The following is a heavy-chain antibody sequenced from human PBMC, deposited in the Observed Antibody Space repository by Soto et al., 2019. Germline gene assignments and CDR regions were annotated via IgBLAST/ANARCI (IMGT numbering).Heavy chain of an antibody. J-gene: IGHJ4*02. CDR2: ISKDGRDK. V-gene: IGHV3-30*18. CDR3: AKDVCATCRYFEY. Sequence: PVGSLRLSCASSVCTFSMYGMHWVRHTPGKWLEGVAAISKDGRDKDYANSVEGRFTISRDNSKNALYLQMNSLRGEDTAVYFCAKDVCATCRYFEYWGQGTLVSVS. CDR1: VCTFSMYG.